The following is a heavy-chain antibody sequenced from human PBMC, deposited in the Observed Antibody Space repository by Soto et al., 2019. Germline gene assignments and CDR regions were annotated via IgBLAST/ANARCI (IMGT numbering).Heavy chain of an antibody. CDR3: VRAWEHLYCAY. CDR1: GGSVSSTSYY. J-gene: IGHJ4*02. V-gene: IGHV4-61*01. CDR2: IHYSGST. Sequence: QVQLQESGPGLVKPSATLSLTCTVSGGSVSSTSYYWRWIRQPPGKGLEWMGYIHYSGSTNYNPSLKSRVTISVDTSKNQFSLKLSSVTAADTAVFYCVRAWEHLYCAYWGQGTLVTVSS. D-gene: IGHD1-26*01.